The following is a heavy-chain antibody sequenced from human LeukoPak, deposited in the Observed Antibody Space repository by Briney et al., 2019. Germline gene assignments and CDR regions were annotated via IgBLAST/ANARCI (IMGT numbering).Heavy chain of an antibody. J-gene: IGHJ1*01. D-gene: IGHD3-3*01. CDR2: INPSGGST. CDR1: GYTFTSYY. CDR3: ARDLAGYYDFWSGFFQH. Sequence: ASVKVSCKASGYTFTSYYMHWVRQAPGQGLEWMGIINPSGGSTSYAQKFQGRVTMTRDTSTSTVYMELSSLRSEDTAVYYCARDLAGYYDFWSGFFQHWGQGTLVTVSS. V-gene: IGHV1-46*03.